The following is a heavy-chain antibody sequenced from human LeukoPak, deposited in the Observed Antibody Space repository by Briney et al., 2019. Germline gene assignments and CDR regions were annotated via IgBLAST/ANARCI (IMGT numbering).Heavy chain of an antibody. CDR2: IVVGSGNT. D-gene: IGHD2-15*01. J-gene: IGHJ6*02. V-gene: IGHV1-58*01. Sequence: SVKVSCKTSGSTFINSAVQWVRQARGQRLEWIGWIVVGSGNTIYAQKFQERVTITRDMSTNTTSMELSSLRSEDTAVYYCATQVVVAADYYYGMDVWGQGTTVTVSS. CDR3: ATQVVVAADYYYGMDV. CDR1: GSTFINSA.